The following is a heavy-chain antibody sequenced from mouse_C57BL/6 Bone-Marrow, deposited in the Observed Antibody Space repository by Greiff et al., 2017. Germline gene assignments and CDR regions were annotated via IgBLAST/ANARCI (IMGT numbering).Heavy chain of an antibody. CDR1: GYTFTSYW. D-gene: IGHD1-1*01. CDR3: ARYLITTVVHWYFDV. CDR2: LYPGSGST. J-gene: IGHJ1*03. Sequence: QVQLQQPGAALVKPGASVKMSCKASGYTFTSYWITWVKQRPGQGLEWIGDLYPGSGSTNYNEKFKSKATLTVDTSSSTAYMQLSSLTSEDSAGYYCARYLITTVVHWYFDVWGTGTTVTVSS. V-gene: IGHV1-55*01.